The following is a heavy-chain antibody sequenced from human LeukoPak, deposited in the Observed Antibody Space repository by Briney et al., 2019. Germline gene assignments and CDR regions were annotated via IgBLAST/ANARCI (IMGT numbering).Heavy chain of an antibody. J-gene: IGHJ4*02. Sequence: GGPLRLSCAASGFSFSTSGLHWVRQAPGKGLVWVAFIKYDGTDKFYADSVKGRFTISRDNSKNTLYLQMDSLRPEDTAVYYCATTEYWGQGTLVTVSS. CDR3: ATTEY. CDR2: IKYDGTDK. CDR1: GFSFSTSG. V-gene: IGHV3-30*02.